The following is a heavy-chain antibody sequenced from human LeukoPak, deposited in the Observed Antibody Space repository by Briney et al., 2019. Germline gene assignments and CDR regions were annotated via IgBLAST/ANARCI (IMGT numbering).Heavy chain of an antibody. CDR3: ARGSSGWDRYFDY. Sequence: SVKVSCKASGGTFSSYAISWVRQAPGQGLEWMGRIIPILGIANYAQKFQGRVTITADKSTSTVYMELSSLRSEDTAVYYCARGSSGWDRYFDYWGQGTLVTVSS. D-gene: IGHD6-19*01. CDR1: GGTFSSYA. CDR2: IIPILGIA. V-gene: IGHV1-69*04. J-gene: IGHJ4*02.